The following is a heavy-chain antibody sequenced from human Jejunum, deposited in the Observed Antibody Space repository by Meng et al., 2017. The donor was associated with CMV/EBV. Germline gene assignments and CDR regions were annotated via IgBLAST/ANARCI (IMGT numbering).Heavy chain of an antibody. CDR3: AKDRDSHGGIFDS. V-gene: IGHV4-59*02. Sequence: VSGGAVSSYAWSWIRQYPGKGLEGIGYLFYNGNTNDSPTLRGRATISVGSSNNQFSLTLTSVTAADTAVDYCAKDRDSHGGIFDSWGQGTRVTVSS. CDR1: GGAVSSYA. D-gene: IGHD3-16*01. CDR2: LFYNGNT. J-gene: IGHJ4*02.